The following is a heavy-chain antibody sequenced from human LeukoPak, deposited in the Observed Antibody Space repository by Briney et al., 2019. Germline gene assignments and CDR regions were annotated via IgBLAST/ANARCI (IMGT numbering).Heavy chain of an antibody. D-gene: IGHD3-22*01. CDR1: GGSISNYD. J-gene: IGHJ4*02. Sequence: PSETLSLTCTVSGGSISNYDWSWIRQPPGKGLEWIGYIYYNGSTNYNPSLKSRVTMSVDTSKSQFSLKLSSVTAADTAVYYCARRKDYYDSSGYYTSYYFDYWGQGTLVTVSS. CDR3: ARRKDYYDSSGYYTSYYFDY. CDR2: IYYNGST. V-gene: IGHV4-59*08.